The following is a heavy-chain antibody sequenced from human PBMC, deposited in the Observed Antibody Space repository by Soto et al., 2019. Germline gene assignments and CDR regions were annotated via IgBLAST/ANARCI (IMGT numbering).Heavy chain of an antibody. V-gene: IGHV4-59*01. CDR1: GGSISSYY. CDR3: ARTQRDGYKYYYYGMDV. Sequence: SETLSLTCTVSGGSISSYYWSWIRQPPGKGLEWIGYIYYSGSTNYNPSLKSRVTISVDTSKNQFSLKLSSVTAADTAVYYCARTQRDGYKYYYYGMDVWGQGTTVTVSS. D-gene: IGHD5-12*01. J-gene: IGHJ6*02. CDR2: IYYSGST.